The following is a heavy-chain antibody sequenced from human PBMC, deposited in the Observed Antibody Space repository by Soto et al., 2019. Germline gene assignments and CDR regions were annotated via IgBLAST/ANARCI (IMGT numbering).Heavy chain of an antibody. CDR3: ARLVGIAARRNWFDP. D-gene: IGHD6-6*01. V-gene: IGHV4-39*01. CDR2: IYYSGST. Sequence: QLQLQESGPGLVKPSETLSLTCTVSGGSISSSSYYWGWIRQPPGKGLEWIGSIYYSGSTYYNPSLKSRVTISVDTSKNQFSLKLSSVTAADTAVYYCARLVGIAARRNWFDPWGQGTLVTVSS. J-gene: IGHJ5*02. CDR1: GGSISSSSYY.